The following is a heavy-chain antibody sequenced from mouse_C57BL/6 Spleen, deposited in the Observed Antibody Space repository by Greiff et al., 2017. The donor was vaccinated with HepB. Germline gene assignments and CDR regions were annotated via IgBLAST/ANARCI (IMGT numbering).Heavy chain of an antibody. Sequence: VQLQQPGAELVKPGASVKLSCKASGYTFTSYWMHWVKQRPGQGLEWIGMIHPNSGSTNYNEKFKSKATLTVDKSSSTAYMQLSSLTSEDSAVYYCASGSNSYYYAMDYWGQGTSVTVSS. CDR2: IHPNSGST. V-gene: IGHV1-64*01. J-gene: IGHJ4*01. CDR1: GYTFTSYW. D-gene: IGHD2-5*01. CDR3: ASGSNSYYYAMDY.